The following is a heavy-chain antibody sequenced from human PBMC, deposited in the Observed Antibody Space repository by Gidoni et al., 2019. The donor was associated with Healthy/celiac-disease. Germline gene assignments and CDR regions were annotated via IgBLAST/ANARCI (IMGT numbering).Heavy chain of an antibody. V-gene: IGHV3-21*01. J-gene: IGHJ4*02. CDR3: AIGLTTVIPPLDY. Sequence: LELVSSISSSSSYIYYADSVKGRFTIYRDNAKNSLYLQMNSLRAEDTAVYYCAIGLTTVIPPLDYWGQGTLVTVSS. D-gene: IGHD4-17*01. CDR2: ISSSSSYI.